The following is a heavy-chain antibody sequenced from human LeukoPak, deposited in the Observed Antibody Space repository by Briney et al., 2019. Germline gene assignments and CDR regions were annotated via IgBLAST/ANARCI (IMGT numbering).Heavy chain of an antibody. V-gene: IGHV4-59*01. CDR3: ARGIPGIAAAGTPFPFDY. CDR2: IYYSGST. CDR1: GGSISSYY. D-gene: IGHD6-13*01. Sequence: SETLSLTCTVSGGSISSYYWSWIRQPPGKGLEWIGYIYYSGSTNYNPSLKSRVTISVDTSKNHFSLKLSSVTAADTAVYYCARGIPGIAAAGTPFPFDYWGQGTLVTVSS. J-gene: IGHJ4*02.